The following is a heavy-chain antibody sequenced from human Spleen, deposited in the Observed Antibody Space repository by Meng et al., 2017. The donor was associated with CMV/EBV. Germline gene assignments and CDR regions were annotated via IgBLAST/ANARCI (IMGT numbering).Heavy chain of an antibody. CDR1: GFTFSSYD. J-gene: IGHJ6*02. D-gene: IGHD3-16*01. Sequence: GESLKISCAACGFTFSSYDMHWVRQATGKGLEWVSAIGTAGDTYYPGSVKGQFTISRENAKNSLYLQMNSLRAEDTAVYYCARLRYYGMDVWGQGTAVTVSS. CDR3: ARLRYYGMDV. CDR2: IGTAGDT. V-gene: IGHV3-13*03.